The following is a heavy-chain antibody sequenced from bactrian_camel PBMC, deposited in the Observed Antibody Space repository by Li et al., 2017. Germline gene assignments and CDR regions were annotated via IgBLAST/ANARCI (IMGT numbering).Heavy chain of an antibody. J-gene: IGHJ4*01. CDR2: IYSDGTDT. CDR1: GFTTSDYY. D-gene: IGHD5*01. CDR3: ATDTLPDGSWGPYY. V-gene: IGHV3-2*01. Sequence: HVQLVESGGGLVQPGGSLRLSCASSGFTTSDYYVSWVRQAPGQGLEWVSSIYSDGTDTYYADSVEGRFTISRDNTKNMLYLQMNSLTFDDAAVYYCATDTLPDGSWGPYYWGQGTQVTVS.